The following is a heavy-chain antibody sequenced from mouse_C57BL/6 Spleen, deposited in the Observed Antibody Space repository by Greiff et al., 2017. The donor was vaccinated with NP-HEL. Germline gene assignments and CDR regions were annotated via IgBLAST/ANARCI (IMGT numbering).Heavy chain of an antibody. D-gene: IGHD2-5*01. J-gene: IGHJ3*01. CDR3: ARDGSNFVFAD. CDR2: ISDGGSYT. CDR1: GFTFSSYA. V-gene: IGHV5-4*01. Sequence: EVKLMESGGGLVKPGGSLKLSCAASGFTFSSYAMSWVRQTPEKRLEWVATISDGGSYTYYTDNVKGRFTIYRANAKHNLYLQMGHLKSYDTAMDYCARDGSNFVFADWGKGTLVTVSA.